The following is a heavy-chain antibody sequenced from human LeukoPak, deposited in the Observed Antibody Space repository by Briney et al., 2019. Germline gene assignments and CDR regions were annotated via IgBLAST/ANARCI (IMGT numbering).Heavy chain of an antibody. Sequence: GGSLRLSCAASVFTFSIYGMHWVRQAPGRGLEWVSFIRYVGINKYYADSVKGRFTLSRDNSKNTLYLQMSSLRAEDTAVYYCTKYKRAAAGFFDYWGQGTLVTVSS. D-gene: IGHD6-13*01. CDR2: IRYVGINK. CDR3: TKYKRAAAGFFDY. V-gene: IGHV3-30*02. J-gene: IGHJ4*02. CDR1: VFTFSIYG.